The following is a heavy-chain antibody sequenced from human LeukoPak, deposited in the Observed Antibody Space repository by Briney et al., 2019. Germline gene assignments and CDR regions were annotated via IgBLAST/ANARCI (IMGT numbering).Heavy chain of an antibody. V-gene: IGHV4-34*01. J-gene: IGHJ3*02. CDR2: INHSGST. CDR1: GGSFSGYY. Sequence: SETLSLTCAVYGGSFSGYYWSWIRQPPGKGLEWIGEINHSGSTNYNPSLKSRVTISVDTSKNQFSLKLSSVTAADTAVYYCARQGSSGWYSWFDAFDIWGQGTMVTVSS. CDR3: ARQGSSGWYSWFDAFDI. D-gene: IGHD6-19*01.